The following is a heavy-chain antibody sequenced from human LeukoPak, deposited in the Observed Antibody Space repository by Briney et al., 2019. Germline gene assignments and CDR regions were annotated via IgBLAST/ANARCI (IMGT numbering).Heavy chain of an antibody. V-gene: IGHV3-23*01. D-gene: IGHD3-3*01. CDR1: GFTFNSYA. CDR2: ISSGGEDT. J-gene: IGHJ4*02. Sequence: GGSLRLSCAASGFTFNSYAMTWVRQGPGKGLECVSTISSGGEDTYYADSVKGRFTISRDNSKNTLYLQINSLRAEDTAVYYCAKLPHVRFRNLLDYWGQGTLVTVSS. CDR3: AKLPHVRFRNLLDY.